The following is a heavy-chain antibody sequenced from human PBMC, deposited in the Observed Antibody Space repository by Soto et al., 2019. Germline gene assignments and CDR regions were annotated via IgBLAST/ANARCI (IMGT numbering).Heavy chain of an antibody. CDR2: IYYSGST. D-gene: IGHD3-10*01. Sequence: QVQLQESGPGLVKPSQTLSLTCTVSGGSISSVGYYWSWIRQHPGKGLEWIGYIYYSGSTYYNPSLKSRVTISVDSSKTQFSMKLSSVTAADTAVYYCAREVVRGVITPYYFEYWGQGNLVTVSS. J-gene: IGHJ4*02. CDR1: GGSISSVGYY. V-gene: IGHV4-31*03. CDR3: AREVVRGVITPYYFEY.